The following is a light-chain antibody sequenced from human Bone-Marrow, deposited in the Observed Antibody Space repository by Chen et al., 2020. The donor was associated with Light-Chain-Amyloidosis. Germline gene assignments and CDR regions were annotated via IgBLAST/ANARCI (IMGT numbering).Light chain of an antibody. CDR1: QSVGDN. Sequence: ELVMTQSPATLSVSPGESATLSCRASQSVGDNLAWYQQRPGQAPRLLIYRASTRATGIPARFSGSGSGTDFTLTISSLQPEDFAVYYCQQHYAWPLTFGGGTKVEI. CDR3: QQHYAWPLT. J-gene: IGKJ4*01. V-gene: IGKV3-15*01. CDR2: RAS.